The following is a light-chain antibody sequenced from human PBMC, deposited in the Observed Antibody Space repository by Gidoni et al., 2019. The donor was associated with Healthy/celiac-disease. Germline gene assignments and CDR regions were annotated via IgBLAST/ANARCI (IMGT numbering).Light chain of an antibody. CDR2: WAS. CDR1: QSVLYSSNNKNY. V-gene: IGKV4-1*01. J-gene: IGKJ4*01. Sequence: DIVMTQSPDPLAVSLGERATINCKSSQSVLYSSNNKNYLAWYQQKPGQPPKLLIYWASTRESGVPDRFSGSGSGTDFTLTISSLQAEDVAVYYCQQYYSTPPTFGGXTKVEIK. CDR3: QQYYSTPPT.